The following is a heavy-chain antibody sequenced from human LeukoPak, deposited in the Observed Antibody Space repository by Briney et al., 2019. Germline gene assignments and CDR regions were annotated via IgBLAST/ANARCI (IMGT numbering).Heavy chain of an antibody. Sequence: GGSLRLSCAASGFTFSSYALSWVRQAPGKGLEWVSVISGSGGTTYYADYVKCRFTISRDNSENTLYLQMNGLRAEDTAVYYCAKKRYYDSSGQEDSFDYWGQGTLVTVSS. CDR2: ISGSGGTT. J-gene: IGHJ4*02. D-gene: IGHD3-22*01. CDR1: GFTFSSYA. V-gene: IGHV3-23*01. CDR3: AKKRYYDSSGQEDSFDY.